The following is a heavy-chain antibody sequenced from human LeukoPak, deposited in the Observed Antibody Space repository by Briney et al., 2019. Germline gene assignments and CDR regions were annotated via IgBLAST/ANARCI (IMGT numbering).Heavy chain of an antibody. V-gene: IGHV1-8*01. CDR1: GYTFTSYD. CDR3: ARVVRGVIPYYMDV. Sequence: ASVKVSCKASGYTFTSYDINWVRQATGQGLEWMGWMNPNSGNTGYAQKFQGRVTMTRNTSISTAYMELSSLRSEDTAVYYCARVVRGVIPYYMDVWGKGTTVTVSS. J-gene: IGHJ6*03. CDR2: MNPNSGNT. D-gene: IGHD3-10*01.